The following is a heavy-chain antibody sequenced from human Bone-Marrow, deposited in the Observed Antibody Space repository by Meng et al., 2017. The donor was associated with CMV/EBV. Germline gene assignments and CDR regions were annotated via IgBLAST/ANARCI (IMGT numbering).Heavy chain of an antibody. J-gene: IGHJ6*02. CDR1: GFTFTSSA. V-gene: IGHV1-58*01. CDR3: ARAGGTYETLYGMDV. Sequence: SVKVSCKASGFTFTSSAVQWVRQARGQRLEWIGWIVVGSGNTNYAQKFQERVTITRDMSTSTAYMELSSLRSEDTAVYYCARAGGTYETLYGMDVWGQGTTVTVSS. CDR2: IVVGSGNT. D-gene: IGHD3-16*01.